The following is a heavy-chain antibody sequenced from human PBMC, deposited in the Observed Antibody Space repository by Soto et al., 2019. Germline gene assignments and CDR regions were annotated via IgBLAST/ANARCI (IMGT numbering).Heavy chain of an antibody. CDR2: IYYSGST. CDR1: GGSISSSSYY. CDR3: ARQAWSITMIVVVITTPPHYFDY. J-gene: IGHJ4*02. D-gene: IGHD3-22*01. Sequence: SETLSLTCTVSGGSISSSSYYWGWIRQPPGKGLEWIGSIYYSGSTYYNPSLKSRVPISVDTSKNQFSLKLSSVTAADTAVYYCARQAWSITMIVVVITTPPHYFDYWGQGTLVTVSS. V-gene: IGHV4-39*01.